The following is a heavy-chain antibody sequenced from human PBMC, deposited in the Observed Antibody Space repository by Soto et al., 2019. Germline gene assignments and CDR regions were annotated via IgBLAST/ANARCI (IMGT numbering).Heavy chain of an antibody. CDR1: GGSISSYY. D-gene: IGHD5-12*01. J-gene: IGHJ5*02. CDR2: IYTSGST. CDR3: ARSYSGSVESGYNCFDP. Sequence: PSETLSLTCTVSGGSISSYYWSWIRQPAGKGLEWIGRIYTSGSTNYNPSLKSRVTMSVDTSKNQFSLKLSSVTAADTAVYYCARSYSGSVESGYNCFDPWGQGTLVTVSS. V-gene: IGHV4-4*07.